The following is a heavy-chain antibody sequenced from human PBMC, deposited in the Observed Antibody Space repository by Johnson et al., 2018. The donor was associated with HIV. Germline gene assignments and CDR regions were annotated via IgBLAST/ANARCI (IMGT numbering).Heavy chain of an antibody. CDR1: GFTFSSYG. Sequence: VQLVESGGGVVQPGGSLRLSCAASGFTFSSYGMSWVRQAPGKGLEWVSGFYRNDGSTTYAASVKGRFTISRDNVKNSLYLQMNSLTVEDSALYYCARDPTTQNSRLTGDFGAFDIWGQGTMV. CDR3: ARDPTTQNSRLTGDFGAFDI. D-gene: IGHD7-27*01. CDR2: FYRNDGST. V-gene: IGHV3-20*04. J-gene: IGHJ3*02.